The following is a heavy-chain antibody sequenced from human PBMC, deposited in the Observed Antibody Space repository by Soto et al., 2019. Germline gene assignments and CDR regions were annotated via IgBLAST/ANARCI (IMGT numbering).Heavy chain of an antibody. D-gene: IGHD2-15*01. J-gene: IGHJ4*02. V-gene: IGHV4-39*01. CDR3: AKHTLYCNGGACYLDYFDY. CDR1: GGSISSGSSY. CDR2: IYFSGTT. Sequence: QVQLQESGPGLVKPSETLSLTCTVSGGSISSGSSYWGWIRQPPGKGLEWIGSIYFSGTTYYNPSLKSRVTISADTSKNQFSLRLTSVTAADTAMYYCAKHTLYCNGGACYLDYFDYWGQGTLVTVSS.